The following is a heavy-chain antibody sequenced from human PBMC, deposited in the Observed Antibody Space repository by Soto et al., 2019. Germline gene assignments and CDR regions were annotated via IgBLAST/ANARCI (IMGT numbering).Heavy chain of an antibody. CDR2: IKQDGSNT. CDR3: AKEGGLSGSYYISSSYYFDY. CDR1: GFTFSSYW. V-gene: IGHV3-7*01. Sequence: GGSLRLSCAASGFTFSSYWMSWVRQAPGKGLERVANIKQDGSNTYYADSVKGRFTISRDNSKNTLYLQMNSLRAEDTSVYYCAKEGGLSGSYYISSSYYFDYWGQGTLVTVSS. J-gene: IGHJ4*02. D-gene: IGHD1-26*01.